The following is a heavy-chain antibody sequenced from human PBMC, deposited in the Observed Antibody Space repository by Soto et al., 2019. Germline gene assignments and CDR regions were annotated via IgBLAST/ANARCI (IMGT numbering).Heavy chain of an antibody. J-gene: IGHJ4*02. D-gene: IGHD2-21*02. CDR1: GYTFTGYY. CDR3: AREGLICGGDCYGADY. Sequence: QVQLVQSGAEVKKPGASVKVSCKASGYTFTGYYMHWVRQAPGQGLEWMGWINPNSGGTNYAQKFQGRVTMTRDTSISTAYRDLSRLRSDDTAVYYCAREGLICGGDCYGADYWGQGTLVTVSS. V-gene: IGHV1-2*02. CDR2: INPNSGGT.